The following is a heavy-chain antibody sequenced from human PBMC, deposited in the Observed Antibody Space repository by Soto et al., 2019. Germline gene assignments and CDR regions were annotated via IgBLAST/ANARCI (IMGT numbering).Heavy chain of an antibody. D-gene: IGHD2-15*01. CDR1: GGSISSYY. J-gene: IGHJ4*02. CDR2: IYYSGST. Sequence: SETLSLTCTVSGGSISSYYWSWIRQPPGKGLEWIGYIYYSGSTNYNPSLKSRVTISVDTSKNQFSLKLSAVTAADTAVYYCARLCSGGSCSIDYWGQGTLVTVSS. CDR3: ARLCSGGSCSIDY. V-gene: IGHV4-59*08.